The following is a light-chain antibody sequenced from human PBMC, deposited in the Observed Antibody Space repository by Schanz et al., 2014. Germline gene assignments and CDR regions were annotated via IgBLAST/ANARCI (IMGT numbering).Light chain of an antibody. CDR1: SSNIGAGYD. V-gene: IGLV1-40*01. CDR2: ANN. Sequence: QSVLTQPPSVSGAPGQRVTISCTGSSSNIGAGYDVHWYQHLPGTAPKLLIYANNNRPSGVPDRFSGSKSGTSASLAITGLRSEDEADYYCAAWDDSLNGWVFGGGTKLTVL. J-gene: IGLJ3*02. CDR3: AAWDDSLNGWV.